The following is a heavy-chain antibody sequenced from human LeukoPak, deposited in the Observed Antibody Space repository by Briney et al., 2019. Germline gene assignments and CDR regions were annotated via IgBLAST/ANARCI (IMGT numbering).Heavy chain of an antibody. Sequence: GGSLRLSCEASGFIFRNYGMHRVRQAPGKGLEWVALIWYDGQTKFYADSVKDRFTISRDNSGNTLFLQMSSLRVEDTAMYYCAREWGRIAVAGGPGYWGQGILVTVSS. V-gene: IGHV3-33*01. J-gene: IGHJ4*02. CDR3: AREWGRIAVAGGPGY. D-gene: IGHD6-19*01. CDR1: GFIFRNYG. CDR2: IWYDGQTK.